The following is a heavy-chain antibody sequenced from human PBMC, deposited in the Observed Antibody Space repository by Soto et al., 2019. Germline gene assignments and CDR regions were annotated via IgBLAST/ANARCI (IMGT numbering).Heavy chain of an antibody. CDR1: GYTFTSYG. CDR2: ISAYNGNT. D-gene: IGHD3-22*01. J-gene: IGHJ5*02. V-gene: IGHV1-18*04. Sequence: ASVKVSCKASGYTFTSYGISWVRQAPGQGLEWMGWISAYNGNTNYAQKLQGRVTMTTDTSTSTAYMELRSLRSDDTAVYYCARDTPTYYYASSGGGNWFDPWGQGTLVTVSS. CDR3: ARDTPTYYYASSGGGNWFDP.